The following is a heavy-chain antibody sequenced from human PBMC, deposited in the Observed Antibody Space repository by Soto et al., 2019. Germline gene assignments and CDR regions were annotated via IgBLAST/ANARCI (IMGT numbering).Heavy chain of an antibody. CDR3: VHRRAYSSGWYGDEVWFDP. Sequence: QITLKESGPTLVKPTQTLTLTCTFSGFSLSTSGVGVGWIRQPPGKALEWLALIYWNDDKRYSPSLNNRLTITKDTSKNHVFLTMTNVDPAETATYYCVHRRAYSSGWYGDEVWFDPWGQGTLVTVSS. V-gene: IGHV2-5*01. CDR1: GFSLSTSGVG. J-gene: IGHJ5*02. CDR2: IYWNDDK. D-gene: IGHD6-19*01.